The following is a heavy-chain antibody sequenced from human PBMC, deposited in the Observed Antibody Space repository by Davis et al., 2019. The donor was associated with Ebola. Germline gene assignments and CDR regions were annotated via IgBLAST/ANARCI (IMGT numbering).Heavy chain of an antibody. CDR2: TYYRSKWYN. V-gene: IGHV6-1*01. D-gene: IGHD5-12*01. CDR1: GDSVSSNSAA. J-gene: IGHJ6*02. Sequence: LRLSCAISGDSVSSNSAAWNWIRQSPSRGLEWLGRTYYRSKWYNDYAVSVKSRITINPDTSKNQFSLQLNSVTPEDTAVYYCARDPHYIVATIKYYYYGMDVWGQGTTVTVSS. CDR3: ARDPHYIVATIKYYYYGMDV.